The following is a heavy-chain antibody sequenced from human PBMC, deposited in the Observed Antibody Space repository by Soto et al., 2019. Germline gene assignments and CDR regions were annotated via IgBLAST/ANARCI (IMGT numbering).Heavy chain of an antibody. D-gene: IGHD2-2*01. CDR3: ARVVPGAEDWFGP. CDR2: ISLYSDGT. CDR1: GYTFSNYG. J-gene: IGHJ5*02. V-gene: IGHV1-18*01. Sequence: GASVKVSCKTSGYTFSNYGITWVRQALGQPLEWLGWISLYSDGTNYAQKFQGRVSMTTDTSTTTACMELRSLRSDDTAVYYCARVVPGAEDWFGPWGQGTLVTVSS.